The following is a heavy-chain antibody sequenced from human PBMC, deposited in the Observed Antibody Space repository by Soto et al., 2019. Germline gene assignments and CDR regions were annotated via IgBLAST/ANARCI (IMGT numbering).Heavy chain of an antibody. V-gene: IGHV3-30*18. CDR2: ISYDGSNK. CDR3: AKEGGYNWNYSFFYYYYGMDV. D-gene: IGHD1-7*01. Sequence: PGGSLRLSCAASGFTFSSYGMHWVRQAPGKGLEWVAVISYDGSNKYYADSVKGRFTISRDNSKNTLYLQMNSLRAEDTAVYYCAKEGGYNWNYSFFYYYYGMDVWGQGTTVTVSS. CDR1: GFTFSSYG. J-gene: IGHJ6*02.